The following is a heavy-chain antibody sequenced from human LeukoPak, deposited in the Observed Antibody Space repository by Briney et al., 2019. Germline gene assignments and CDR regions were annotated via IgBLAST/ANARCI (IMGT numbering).Heavy chain of an antibody. V-gene: IGHV4-39*02. Sequence: KPSETLSLTCTVSGGSISSSSYYWGWIRQPPGKGLEWIGSIYYSGSTYYNPSLKSRVTISVDTSKNQFSLKLSSVTAADTAVYYCARDLGLRAVAGMGDAFDIWGQGTMVTVSS. CDR1: GGSISSSSYY. D-gene: IGHD6-19*01. CDR3: ARDLGLRAVAGMGDAFDI. CDR2: IYYSGST. J-gene: IGHJ3*02.